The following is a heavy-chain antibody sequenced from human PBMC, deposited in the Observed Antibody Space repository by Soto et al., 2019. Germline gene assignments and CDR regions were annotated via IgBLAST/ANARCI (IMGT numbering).Heavy chain of an antibody. J-gene: IGHJ3*02. CDR1: GFTFSSYG. CDR3: AKDWRESLPGDAFDI. Sequence: QVQLVESGGGVVQPGRSLRLSCAASGFTFSSYGMHWVRQAPGKGLEWVGVITYDGSNKFYADSVKGRFTISRDNSKNTLYLQMTSSRAEDAAVYYCAKDWRESLPGDAFDIWGQGTMVTVSS. V-gene: IGHV3-30*18. CDR2: ITYDGSNK. D-gene: IGHD3-10*01.